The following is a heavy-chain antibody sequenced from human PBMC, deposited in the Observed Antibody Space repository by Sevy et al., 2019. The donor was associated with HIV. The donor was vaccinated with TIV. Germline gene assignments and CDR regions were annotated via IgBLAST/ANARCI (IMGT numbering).Heavy chain of an antibody. Sequence: ASVKVSCKVSGYTLTEFSIHWVRQTPGKGLEWMGTFDPEDGERIDAQKFQGRVTMTEDTSIDTAYLGLSSLRSEDTAVYYCSATRDYYESSGSPFDFWGQGTLVTVSS. D-gene: IGHD3-22*01. J-gene: IGHJ4*02. V-gene: IGHV1-24*01. CDR3: SATRDYYESSGSPFDF. CDR1: GYTLTEFS. CDR2: FDPEDGER.